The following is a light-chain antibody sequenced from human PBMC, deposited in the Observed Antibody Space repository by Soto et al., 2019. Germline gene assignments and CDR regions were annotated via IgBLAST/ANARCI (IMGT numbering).Light chain of an antibody. J-gene: IGLJ3*02. V-gene: IGLV1-44*01. CDR3: AAWDDSLNGWV. CDR2: SNN. CDR1: SSNIGTNT. Sequence: QSALTQPPSASGTPGLRVTISCSGSSSNIGTNTVNWYQQLPGTAPKLLIYSNNQRPSGVPDRFSGSKSGTSASLAISGLQSEDEADYYCAAWDDSLNGWVFGGGTQLTVL.